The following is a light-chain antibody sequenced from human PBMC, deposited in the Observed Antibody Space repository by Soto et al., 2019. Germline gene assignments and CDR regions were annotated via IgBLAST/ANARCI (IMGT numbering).Light chain of an antibody. CDR1: QSVSSY. Sequence: EIVLTQSPATLSLSPGERATLSCRASQSVSSYLAWYQQKPGQAPSLLIYDASNRATGIPARFSGSGSGTDFTLTISSLEPEDFAVDYCQQRSNWPRTVGQGTKLEIK. CDR2: DAS. CDR3: QQRSNWPRT. V-gene: IGKV3-11*01. J-gene: IGKJ2*01.